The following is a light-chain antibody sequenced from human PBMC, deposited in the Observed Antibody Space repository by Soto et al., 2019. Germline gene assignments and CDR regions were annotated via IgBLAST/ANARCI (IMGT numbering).Light chain of an antibody. CDR3: CAYAGTSGAHWV. Sequence: HSALTQPASVSGSPGQSITISCTGTNSDVGSYNLVSWYQHHPGKAPKLLVYEGSRRPSGVSNRFSGSKSGNTASLTISGLQAEDEAEYFCCAYAGTSGAHWVFGGGPKLTVL. CDR2: EGS. CDR1: NSDVGSYNL. V-gene: IGLV2-23*01. J-gene: IGLJ3*02.